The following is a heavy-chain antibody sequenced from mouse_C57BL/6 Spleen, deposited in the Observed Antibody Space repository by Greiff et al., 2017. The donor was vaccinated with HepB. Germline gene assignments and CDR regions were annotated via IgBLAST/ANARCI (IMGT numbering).Heavy chain of an antibody. CDR3: AREDTRGYFDV. D-gene: IGHD2-12*01. J-gene: IGHJ1*03. CDR2: IDPSDSET. V-gene: IGHV1-52*01. Sequence: QVQLQQPGAELVRPGSSVKLSCKASGYTFTSYWMHWVKQRPIQGLEWIGNIDPSDSETHYNQKFKDKATLTVDKSSSTAYMQLSSLTSEDSAVYYCAREDTRGYFDVWGTGTTVTVSS. CDR1: GYTFTSYW.